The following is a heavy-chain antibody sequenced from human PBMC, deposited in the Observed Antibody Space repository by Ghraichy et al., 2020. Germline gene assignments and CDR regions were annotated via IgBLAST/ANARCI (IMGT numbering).Heavy chain of an antibody. J-gene: IGHJ4*02. D-gene: IGHD3-22*01. V-gene: IGHV1-24*01. CDR3: AMYYYDSSGYYCFDY. CDR1: GYTLTELS. Sequence: ASVKVSCKVSGYTLTELSMHWVRQAPGKGLEWMGGFDPEDGETIYAQKFQGRVTMTEDTSTDTAYMELSSLRSEDTAVYYCAMYYYDSSGYYCFDYWGQGTLVTVSS. CDR2: FDPEDGET.